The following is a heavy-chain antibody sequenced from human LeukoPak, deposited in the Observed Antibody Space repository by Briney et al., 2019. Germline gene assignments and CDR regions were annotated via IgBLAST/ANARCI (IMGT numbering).Heavy chain of an antibody. J-gene: IGHJ4*02. CDR3: ARAGYYASSGNTGD. V-gene: IGHV3-66*01. Sequence: GGSLRLSCAASGFTISSNYISWVRQAPGKGLECVSDIYSGGTTYYAESVKGRFTISRDNSKNTLYLQMNSLRAEDTAVYYCARAGYYASSGNTGDWGQGTLVTVSS. D-gene: IGHD3-22*01. CDR2: IYSGGTT. CDR1: GFTISSNY.